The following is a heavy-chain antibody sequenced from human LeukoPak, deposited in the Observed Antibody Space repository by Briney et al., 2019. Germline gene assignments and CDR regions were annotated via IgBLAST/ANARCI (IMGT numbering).Heavy chain of an antibody. CDR3: ARERRDGYNYFDY. Sequence: SETLSLTCTVSGGSISSSSYYWGWIRQPPGKGLEWIGSIFYSGSTYYNPSLKSRVTISVDTSKKQFSLKLSSVTAADTAVYYCARERRDGYNYFDYWGQGTLVTVSS. J-gene: IGHJ4*02. D-gene: IGHD5-24*01. CDR2: IFYSGST. CDR1: GGSISSSSYY. V-gene: IGHV4-39*07.